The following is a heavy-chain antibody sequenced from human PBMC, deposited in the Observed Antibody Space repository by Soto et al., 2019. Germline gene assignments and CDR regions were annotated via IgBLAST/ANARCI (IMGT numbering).Heavy chain of an antibody. CDR3: ARGTILVVPAAMKESWFDP. CDR2: TYYRSKWYN. Sequence: SQTLSLTCAISGDSVSSNSAAWNWIRQSPSRGLEWLGRTYYRSKWYNDYTVSVKSRITINPDTSKKQLSLQLNSVTPEDMAVYYCARGTILVVPAAMKESWFDPWGQGTLVTVSS. CDR1: GDSVSSNSAA. J-gene: IGHJ5*02. V-gene: IGHV6-1*01. D-gene: IGHD2-2*01.